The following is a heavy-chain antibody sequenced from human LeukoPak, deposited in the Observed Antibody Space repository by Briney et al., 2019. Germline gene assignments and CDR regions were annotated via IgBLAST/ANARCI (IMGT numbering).Heavy chain of an antibody. CDR1: ACNISTYV. CDR2: IRGSDDAT. CDR3: SIRNWEWCFFDY. V-gene: IGHV3-23*01. Sequence: GGSLRLFCADSACNISTYVMSGFRQAPGQGLEWGSTIRGSDDATYYADSVKGRFAISRATSTNTLYLQMNSLRADATAVYYCSIRNWEWCFFDYWGQGTLVTVCS. J-gene: IGHJ4*02. D-gene: IGHD3-3*01.